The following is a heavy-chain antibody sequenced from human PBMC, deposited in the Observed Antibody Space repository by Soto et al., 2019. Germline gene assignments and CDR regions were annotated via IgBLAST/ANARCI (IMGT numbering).Heavy chain of an antibody. D-gene: IGHD4-4*01. Sequence: ASVKVSCKVSGYTLTELSMHWVRQAPGKGLEWMGGFDPEDGETIYAQKFQGRVTMTEDTSTDTAYMELSSLRSEDTAVYYCATQDSNYSLIPYYGMDVWGQGTTVTVSS. CDR1: GYTLTELS. CDR3: ATQDSNYSLIPYYGMDV. V-gene: IGHV1-24*01. J-gene: IGHJ6*02. CDR2: FDPEDGET.